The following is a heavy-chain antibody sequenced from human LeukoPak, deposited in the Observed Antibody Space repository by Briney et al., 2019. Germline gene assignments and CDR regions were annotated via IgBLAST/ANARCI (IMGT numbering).Heavy chain of an antibody. J-gene: IGHJ6*02. CDR2: INHSGST. V-gene: IGHV4-34*01. CDR3: ARGYSYGFQPYYYYYGMDV. Sequence: SETLSLTCAVYGGSFSGYYWSWIRQPPGKGLEWIGEINHSGSTNYNPSLKSRVTISVDTSKNQFSLKLSSVTAADTAVYYCARGYSYGFQPYYYYYGMDVWGQGTTVTVSS. D-gene: IGHD5-18*01. CDR1: GGSFSGYY.